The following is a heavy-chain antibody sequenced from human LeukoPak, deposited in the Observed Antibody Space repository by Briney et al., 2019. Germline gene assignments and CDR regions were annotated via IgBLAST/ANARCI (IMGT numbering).Heavy chain of an antibody. D-gene: IGHD5-18*01. Sequence: SETLSLTCTVSGGSISSYYWSWIRQPPGKGLEWIGYIYYSGSTNYNPSLKSRVTISVDTSKNQFSLKLNSVTAADTAVYYCARAHVDTAMVTTDAFDIWGQGTMVTVSS. V-gene: IGHV4-59*08. CDR1: GGSISSYY. CDR3: ARAHVDTAMVTTDAFDI. J-gene: IGHJ3*02. CDR2: IYYSGST.